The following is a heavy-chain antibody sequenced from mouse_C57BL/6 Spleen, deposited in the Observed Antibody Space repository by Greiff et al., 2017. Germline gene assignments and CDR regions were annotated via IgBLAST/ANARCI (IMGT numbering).Heavy chain of an antibody. V-gene: IGHV1-15*01. D-gene: IGHD1-1*01. Sequence: LVESGAELVRPGASVTLSCKASGYTFTDYEMHWVKQTPVHGLEWIGAIDPETGGTAYNQKFKGKAILTADKSSSTAYMELRSLTSEDSAVYYCTRYGYYAMDYWGQGTSVTVSS. CDR1: GYTFTDYE. J-gene: IGHJ4*01. CDR2: IDPETGGT. CDR3: TRYGYYAMDY.